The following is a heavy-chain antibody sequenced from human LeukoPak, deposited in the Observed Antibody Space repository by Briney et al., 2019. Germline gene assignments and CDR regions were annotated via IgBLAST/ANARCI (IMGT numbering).Heavy chain of an antibody. J-gene: IGHJ4*02. CDR2: ISSSGSTI. D-gene: IGHD3-16*01. V-gene: IGHV3-48*03. CDR3: ARDWGYFDY. Sequence: GGSLRLSCAASGSTFSSYEMNWVRQAPGKGLEWVSCISSSGSTIYYADSVKGRFTISRDNAKNSLYLQMNSLRAEDTAVYYCARDWGYFDYWGQGTLVTVSS. CDR1: GSTFSSYE.